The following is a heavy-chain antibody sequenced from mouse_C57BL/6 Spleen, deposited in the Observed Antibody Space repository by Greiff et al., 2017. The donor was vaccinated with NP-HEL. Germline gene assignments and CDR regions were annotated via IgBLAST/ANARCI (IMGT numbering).Heavy chain of an antibody. Sequence: VQLKQSGPGLVKPSQSLSLTCSVTGYSITSGYYWNWIRQFPGNKLEWMGYISYDGSNNYNPSLKNRISITRDTSKNQFFLKLNSVTTEDTATYYCARDSLITTVDYWGQGTTLTVSS. J-gene: IGHJ2*01. CDR1: GYSITSGYY. D-gene: IGHD1-1*01. V-gene: IGHV3-6*01. CDR2: ISYDGSN. CDR3: ARDSLITTVDY.